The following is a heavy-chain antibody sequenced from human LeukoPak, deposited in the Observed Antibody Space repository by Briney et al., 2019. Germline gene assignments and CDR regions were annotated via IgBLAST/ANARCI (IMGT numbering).Heavy chain of an antibody. V-gene: IGHV3-7*01. CDR3: ARTSSGRKDAFDI. CDR1: GFRFNTYW. Sequence: GGSLRLSCAASGFRFNTYWMSWVRQAPGKGLEWVANMKQDGNEKYYADSVKGRFTISRDNAKNSLYLQMNSLRAEDTAVYYCARTSSGRKDAFDIWGQGTMVTVSS. CDR2: MKQDGNEK. D-gene: IGHD5-12*01. J-gene: IGHJ3*02.